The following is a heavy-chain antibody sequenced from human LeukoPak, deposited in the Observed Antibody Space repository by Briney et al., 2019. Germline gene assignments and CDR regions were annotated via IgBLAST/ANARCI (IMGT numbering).Heavy chain of an antibody. CDR1: GYSISSGYY. J-gene: IGHJ4*02. CDR3: ARGRGWGAAAGTDMDY. CDR2: IYHSGST. V-gene: IGHV4-38-2*02. D-gene: IGHD6-13*01. Sequence: PSETLSLTCTVSGYSISSGYYWGWIRQPPGKGLEWIGSIYHSGSTYYNPSLKSRVTISVDTSKNQFSLKLSSVTAADTAVYYCARGRGWGAAAGTDMDYWGQGTLVTVSS.